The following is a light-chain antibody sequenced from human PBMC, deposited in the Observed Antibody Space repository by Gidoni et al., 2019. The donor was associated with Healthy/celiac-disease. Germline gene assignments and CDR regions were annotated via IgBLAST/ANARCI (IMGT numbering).Light chain of an antibody. CDR2: AAS. Sequence: DIQMTQSPSSLSASVGDRVTITCRASQSISSYLNWYQQKPGKAPKLLIYAASSLQSGVPSRFSGSGSGTAFTLTISRLQPVDFATYYCQQSYSTPQTFGQGTKVEIK. J-gene: IGKJ1*01. V-gene: IGKV1-39*01. CDR3: QQSYSTPQT. CDR1: QSISSY.